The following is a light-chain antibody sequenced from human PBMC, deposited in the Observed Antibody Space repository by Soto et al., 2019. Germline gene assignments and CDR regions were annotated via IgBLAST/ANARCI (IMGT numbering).Light chain of an antibody. CDR3: QLRRT. CDR2: GAS. Sequence: EIVLTQSPCTLSLSPGERATLSCRASQSVSSSYLAWYQQKPGQAPRLLIYGASSRATGIPDRFSGSGSGTDFTLTISRLEPEDFAVYYCQLRRTFGQGTKVDIK. J-gene: IGKJ1*01. CDR1: QSVSSSY. V-gene: IGKV3-20*01.